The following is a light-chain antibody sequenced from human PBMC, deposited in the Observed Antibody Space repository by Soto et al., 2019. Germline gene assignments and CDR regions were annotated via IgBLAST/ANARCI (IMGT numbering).Light chain of an antibody. CDR1: QSVSSY. Sequence: DIVLTQSPATLSLSPGERATLSCRASQSVSSYLAWYQQKPGQAPRLLIYDASNRATGIPDRFSGGGSGTDFTLTISRLEPEDFAVYYCQQFASYPLTFGGGTKVDI. V-gene: IGKV3-11*01. CDR3: QQFASYPLT. J-gene: IGKJ4*01. CDR2: DAS.